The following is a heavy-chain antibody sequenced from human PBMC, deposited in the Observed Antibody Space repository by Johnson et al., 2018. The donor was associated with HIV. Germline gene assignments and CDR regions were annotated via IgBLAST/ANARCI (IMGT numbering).Heavy chain of an antibody. CDR3: NTEDPRGYGYLFSFGDAFDI. V-gene: IGHV3-53*01. CDR1: GFNVSTNN. CDR2: TYSGGST. Sequence: VQLVESGGGLIQPGGSLGLSCAASGFNVSTNNMNWVRQAPGKGLEWVSVTYSGGSTYYADSVRGRFTLSRDNSKNTLYLQMNSLKTEDTAVYYCNTEDPRGYGYLFSFGDAFDIWGQGTMVTVSS. D-gene: IGHD5-18*01. J-gene: IGHJ3*02.